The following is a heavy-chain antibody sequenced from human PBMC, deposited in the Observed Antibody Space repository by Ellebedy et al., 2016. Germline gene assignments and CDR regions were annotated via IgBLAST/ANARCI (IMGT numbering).Heavy chain of an antibody. CDR2: ISGGGDTT. CDR3: YYGHYSGS. CDR1: GFPFRNFF. Sequence: GESLKISXVASGFPFRNFFMSWVRQAPGGGLEWFSTISGGGDTTVSADSVKGRFTISRDNFRNTLYLQMNSLRAEDTAVYYCYYGHYSGSWGQGTLVTVSS. J-gene: IGHJ4*02. V-gene: IGHV3-23*01. D-gene: IGHD4-17*01.